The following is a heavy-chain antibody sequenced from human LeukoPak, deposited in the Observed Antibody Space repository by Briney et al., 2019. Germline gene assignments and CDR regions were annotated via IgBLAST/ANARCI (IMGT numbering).Heavy chain of an antibody. CDR3: VKGSGTFYNGYFDY. D-gene: IGHD3-10*01. CDR1: GFTFDDYA. Sequence: PGGPLRLSCSASGFTFDDYAMHWVRQGPGKGLEWISGIDWNSFNLGYADSVKGRYTISRDNAQNSLYLQMNSLRPEDTALYFCVKGSGTFYNGYFDYWGRGSLVTVSS. V-gene: IGHV3-9*01. CDR2: IDWNSFNL. J-gene: IGHJ4*02.